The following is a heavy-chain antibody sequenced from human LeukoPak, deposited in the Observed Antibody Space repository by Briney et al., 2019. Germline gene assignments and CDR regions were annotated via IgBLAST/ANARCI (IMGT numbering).Heavy chain of an antibody. V-gene: IGHV4-61*01. D-gene: IGHD3-3*01. Sequence: ETLSLTCTVSGGSVNSGNYYWSWIRQPPGKGLEWIGYISYSGSTNYNPSLKSRVTISVDTSKNQFSLKLSSVTAADTAVYYCARAKYDFWSGYYSSYYYGMDVWGQGTTVTVSS. CDR1: GGSVNSGNYY. CDR3: ARAKYDFWSGYYSSYYYGMDV. J-gene: IGHJ6*02. CDR2: ISYSGST.